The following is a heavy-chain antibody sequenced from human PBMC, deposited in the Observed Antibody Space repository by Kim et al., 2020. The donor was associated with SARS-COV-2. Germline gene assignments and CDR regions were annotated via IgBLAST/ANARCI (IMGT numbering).Heavy chain of an antibody. CDR2: GSNK. CDR3: ARDSKDY. J-gene: IGHJ4*02. V-gene: IGHV3-30-3*01. Sequence: GSNKNNASSGKGRFTISRDNSKNTLYLQMNSLRAEDTAVYYCARDSKDYWGQGTLVTVSA.